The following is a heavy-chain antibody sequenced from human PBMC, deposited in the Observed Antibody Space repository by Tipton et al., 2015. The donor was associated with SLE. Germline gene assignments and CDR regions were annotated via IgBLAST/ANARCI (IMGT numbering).Heavy chain of an antibody. CDR2: INVCNGNT. J-gene: IGHJ4*02. CDR3: AIRSVAGLGSVDY. CDR1: GYTFTTYG. V-gene: IGHV1-18*01. D-gene: IGHD6-19*01. Sequence: QLVQSGAEVKKPGASVKVSCKASGYTFTTYGISWVRQAPGQGLEWMGWINVCNGNTNYAQKLQGRVTLTTDTSTSTAYMELRSLRSDDTAVHYCAIRSVAGLGSVDYWGQGTLVTVSS.